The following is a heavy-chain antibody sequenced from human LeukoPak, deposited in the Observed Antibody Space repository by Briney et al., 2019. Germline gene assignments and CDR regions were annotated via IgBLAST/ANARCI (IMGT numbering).Heavy chain of an antibody. J-gene: IGHJ4*02. CDR2: ISTYNGNT. D-gene: IGHD3-3*01. V-gene: IGHV1-18*01. CDR1: GYTFTSYG. CDR3: ARFVYADDFWSGYYTTYYFDY. Sequence: SVTLSRTASGYTFTSYGNSWVRQAPGPGLGALGGISTYNGNTTYAQKLQGRVTMTTDTSTSTAYMELRSLRSDDTAVYYCARFVYADDFWSGYYTTYYFDYWGQGTLVTVAS.